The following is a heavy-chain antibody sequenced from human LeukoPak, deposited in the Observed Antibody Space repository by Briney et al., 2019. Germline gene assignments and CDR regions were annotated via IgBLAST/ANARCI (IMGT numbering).Heavy chain of an antibody. CDR1: GFTFSDYY. D-gene: IGHD3-3*01. Sequence: GGSLRLSCAASGFTFSDYYMSWIRQAPGKGLEWVSYISSSGSTIYYADSVKGRFTISRDNAKNSLYLQMNSLRAEDTAVYYCAREPMRRFLEWLLVFDYWGQGTLVTVSS. J-gene: IGHJ4*02. V-gene: IGHV3-11*04. CDR2: ISSSGSTI. CDR3: AREPMRRFLEWLLVFDY.